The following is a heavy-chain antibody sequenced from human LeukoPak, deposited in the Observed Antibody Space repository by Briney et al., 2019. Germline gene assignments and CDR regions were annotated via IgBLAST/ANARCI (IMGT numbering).Heavy chain of an antibody. CDR3: ARDRKDYYGSGSYYTSTYGMDV. J-gene: IGHJ6*02. Sequence: GGSLRLSCAASGFTFSSYGMHWVRQAPGKGLEWVAFIRYDGSNKYYADSVKGRFTISRDNSKNTLYLQMNSLRAEDTAVYYCARDRKDYYGSGSYYTSTYGMDVWGQGTTVTVSS. V-gene: IGHV3-30*02. D-gene: IGHD3-10*01. CDR1: GFTFSSYG. CDR2: IRYDGSNK.